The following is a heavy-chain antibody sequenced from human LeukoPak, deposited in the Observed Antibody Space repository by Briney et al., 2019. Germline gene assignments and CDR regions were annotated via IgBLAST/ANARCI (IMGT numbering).Heavy chain of an antibody. D-gene: IGHD6-19*01. Sequence: GGSLRLSCAASGFTFSSYDMSWVRQAPGKGLEWVSAISGSGGSTYYADSVKGRFTISRDNSKNTRYLQMNSLRAEDTAVYYCAKDGSSGLYDYWGQGTLVTVSS. CDR1: GFTFSSYD. CDR2: ISGSGGST. CDR3: AKDGSSGLYDY. V-gene: IGHV3-23*01. J-gene: IGHJ4*02.